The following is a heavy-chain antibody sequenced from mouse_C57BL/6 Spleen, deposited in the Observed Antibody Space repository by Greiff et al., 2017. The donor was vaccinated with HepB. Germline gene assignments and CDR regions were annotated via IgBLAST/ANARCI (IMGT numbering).Heavy chain of an antibody. J-gene: IGHJ1*03. CDR1: GYSITSGYY. Sequence: EVQLQESGPGLVKPSQSLSLTCSVTGYSITSGYYWNWIRQFPGNKLEWMGYISYDGSNNYNPSLKNRISITRDTSKNQFFLKLNSVTTEDTATYYCARHYSNYVDWYFDVWGTGTTVTVSS. D-gene: IGHD2-5*01. V-gene: IGHV3-6*01. CDR2: ISYDGSN. CDR3: ARHYSNYVDWYFDV.